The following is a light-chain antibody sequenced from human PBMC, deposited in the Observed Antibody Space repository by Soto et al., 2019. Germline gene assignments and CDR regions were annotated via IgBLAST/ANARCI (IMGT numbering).Light chain of an antibody. CDR2: WAS. CDR1: QSLLYRSNNKNN. Sequence: DIVMPQSPDSLAVSLGERATINCKSSQSLLYRSNNKNNLAWYQQKPGQPPKLLIYWASTRESGVPDRFSGSGSGTDFTLTISSLLAEDVAVYYCQQYHSSPITFGPGTKVDIK. V-gene: IGKV4-1*01. J-gene: IGKJ3*01. CDR3: QQYHSSPIT.